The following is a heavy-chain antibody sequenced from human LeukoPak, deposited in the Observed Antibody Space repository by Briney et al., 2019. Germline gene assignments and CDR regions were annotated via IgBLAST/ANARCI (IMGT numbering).Heavy chain of an antibody. J-gene: IGHJ6*02. CDR3: ARDSMDFWSGYYYYYYYGMDV. D-gene: IGHD3-3*01. CDR2: ISYDGSNK. Sequence: PGGSLRLSCAASGFTFSSYAMHWVRQAPGKGLEGVAVISYDGSNKYYADSVKGRFTISRDNSKNTLYLQMNSLRAEDTAVYYCARDSMDFWSGYYYYYYYGMDVWGQGTTVTVSS. V-gene: IGHV3-30-3*01. CDR1: GFTFSSYA.